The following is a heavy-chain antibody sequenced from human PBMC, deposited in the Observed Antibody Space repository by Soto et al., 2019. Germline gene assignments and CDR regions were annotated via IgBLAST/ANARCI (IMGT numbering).Heavy chain of an antibody. CDR2: ISSTSSAI. Sequence: GGTLRLSCAASEFTFSDYYMDWIRQPQGQGLERVSYISSTSSAIYYADSVKGRFNISRDNAKNSLYLQMSSLSLEDTALYSCARGGTYDFWRGQTNYYGMDVWGQGTSVTVSS. CDR1: EFTFSDYY. D-gene: IGHD3-3*01. V-gene: IGHV3-11*01. CDR3: ARGGTYDFWRGQTNYYGMDV. J-gene: IGHJ6*02.